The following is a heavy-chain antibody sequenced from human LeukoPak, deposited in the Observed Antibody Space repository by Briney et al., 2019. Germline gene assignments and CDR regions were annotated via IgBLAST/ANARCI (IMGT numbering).Heavy chain of an antibody. Sequence: PGGSLRLSCAASGLTFYDQAMHSVRHAPGTGLEWVSLSGNDGSTYYADSVRGRFTHSRDISKNSLYLEMSSLRTEDTALYHCASQTKYYSGSAGSYWGAFDLWGQGTMVTVSS. V-gene: IGHV3-43*02. CDR1: GLTFYDQA. CDR2: SGNDGST. D-gene: IGHD3-10*01. CDR3: ASQTKYYSGSAGSYWGAFDL. J-gene: IGHJ3*01.